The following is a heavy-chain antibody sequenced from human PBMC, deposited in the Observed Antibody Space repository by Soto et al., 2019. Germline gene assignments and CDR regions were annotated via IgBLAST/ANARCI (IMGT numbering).Heavy chain of an antibody. Sequence: QVQLQESGPGLVKPSQTLSLTCTVSGGSISSGDYYWSWIRQPPGKGLEWIGYIYYSGSTYYNPFPKSRVTISVDTAKNQFSLKLSSVTAADTAVYYCARVRTEYCSGGSCYSTKAAFDYWGQGTLVTVSS. CDR2: IYYSGST. CDR1: GGSISSGDYY. J-gene: IGHJ4*02. CDR3: ARVRTEYCSGGSCYSTKAAFDY. D-gene: IGHD2-15*01. V-gene: IGHV4-30-4*01.